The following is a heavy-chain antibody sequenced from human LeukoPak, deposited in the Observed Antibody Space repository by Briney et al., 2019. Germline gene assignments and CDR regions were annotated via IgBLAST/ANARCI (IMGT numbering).Heavy chain of an antibody. J-gene: IGHJ4*02. CDR2: IYYSGST. D-gene: IGHD3-10*01. Sequence: PSETLSLTCTVSGGSISSYYWSWIRQPPGKGLEWIGYIYYSGSTNYNPSLKSRVTMSVDTSKNQFSLKLSSVTAADTAVYYCAGGNYYGPGSYYNVLEYWGQGTLVTVSS. V-gene: IGHV4-59*08. CDR1: GGSISSYY. CDR3: AGGNYYGPGSYYNVLEY.